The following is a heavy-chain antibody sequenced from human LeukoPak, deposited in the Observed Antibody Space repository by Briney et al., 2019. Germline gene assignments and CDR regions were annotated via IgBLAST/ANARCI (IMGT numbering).Heavy chain of an antibody. Sequence: EASVKVSCKAFGGTFSNYAINWMRQAPGQGLEWMGGFIPILGTAYHAQKFQGRVTITTDESTSTAYMELSSLRSEDTAVYYCRMTYYYHSSGYSYYFDYWGQGTLVTVSS. V-gene: IGHV1-69*05. CDR1: GGTFSNYA. CDR2: FIPILGTA. D-gene: IGHD3-22*01. J-gene: IGHJ4*01. CDR3: RMTYYYHSSGYSYYFDY.